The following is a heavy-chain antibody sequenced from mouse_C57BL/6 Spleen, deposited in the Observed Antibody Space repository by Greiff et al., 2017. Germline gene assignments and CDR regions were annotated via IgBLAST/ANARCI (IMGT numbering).Heavy chain of an antibody. V-gene: IGHV5-9-1*02. D-gene: IGHD2-3*01. CDR1: GFTFSSYA. Sequence: EVMLVESGEGLVKPGGSLKLSCAASGFTFSSYAMSWVRQTPEKRLEWVAYISSGGDYIYYADTVKGRFTISRDNARNTLYLQMSSLKSEDTAMYYCTRIYDGYYDYYAMDYWGQGTSVTVSS. J-gene: IGHJ4*01. CDR3: TRIYDGYYDYYAMDY. CDR2: ISSGGDYI.